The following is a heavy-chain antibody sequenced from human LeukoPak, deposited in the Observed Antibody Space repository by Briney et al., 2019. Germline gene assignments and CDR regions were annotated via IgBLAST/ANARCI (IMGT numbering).Heavy chain of an antibody. CDR3: ARPVGVVPAAPIWGDWFDP. CDR1: GGSISSYY. Sequence: SETLSLTCTVSGGSISSYYWSWIRQPPGKGLEWIGYIYYSGSTNYNPSLKSRVTISVDTSKNQFSLKLSSVTAADTAVYYCARPVGVVPAAPIWGDWFDPWGQGTLVTVSS. V-gene: IGHV4-59*08. CDR2: IYYSGST. D-gene: IGHD2-2*01. J-gene: IGHJ5*02.